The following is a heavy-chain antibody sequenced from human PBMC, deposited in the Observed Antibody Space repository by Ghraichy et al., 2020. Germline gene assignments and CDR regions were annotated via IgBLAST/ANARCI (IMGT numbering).Heavy chain of an antibody. CDR1: GFTFSGYC. CDR3: ARASTVVRFYYYGGMDV. V-gene: IGHV3-48*02. J-gene: IGHJ6*02. CDR2: ITSGSRSK. Sequence: LSLTCVGSGFTFSGYCMNWVRQSPGKGLEWVAYITSGSRSKFYADSVKGRFTVSRDNAQNSLSLQMNSLRDEETAVYYCARASTVVRFYYYGGMDVWGQGTTVTVSS. D-gene: IGHD4-23*01.